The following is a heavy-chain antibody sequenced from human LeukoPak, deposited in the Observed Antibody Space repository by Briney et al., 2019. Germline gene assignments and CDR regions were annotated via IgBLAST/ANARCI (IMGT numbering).Heavy chain of an antibody. CDR3: AREITLGISHFDS. J-gene: IGHJ4*02. CDR2: INPDSGGT. Sequence: ATVKVSCKTYGYTFTGNYIHWVRQAPGQGLEWMGWINPDSGGTHYAQKFQGRVTMTRDTSISTAYMELTRLTSDDTAVYYCAREITLGISHFDSWGQGTLATVSS. D-gene: IGHD7-27*01. CDR1: GYTFTGNY. V-gene: IGHV1-2*02.